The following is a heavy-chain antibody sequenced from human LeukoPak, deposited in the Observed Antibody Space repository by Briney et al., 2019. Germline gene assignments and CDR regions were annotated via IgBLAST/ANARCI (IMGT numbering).Heavy chain of an antibody. CDR3: ASLVPTVTTYYYYGMDV. CDR2: INPNSGGT. Sequence: ASVKVSCKASGYTFTSYDINWVRQAPGRGLEWMGWINPNSGGTNYAQKFQGRVTMTRDTSISTAYMELSGLRSDDTAVYYCASLVPTVTTYYYYGMDVWGQGTTVTVSS. D-gene: IGHD4-17*01. V-gene: IGHV1-2*02. CDR1: GYTFTSYD. J-gene: IGHJ6*02.